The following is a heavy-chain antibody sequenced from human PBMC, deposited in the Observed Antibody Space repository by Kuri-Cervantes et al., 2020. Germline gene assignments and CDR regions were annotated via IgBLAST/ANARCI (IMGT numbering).Heavy chain of an antibody. J-gene: IGHJ3*02. CDR3: ATTPYCSGGSCYLAAFDI. CDR1: GGSFSGYY. D-gene: IGHD2-15*01. V-gene: IGHV3-11*04. CDR2: ISSSSSSI. Sequence: GGSLRLSCAVYGGSFSGYYWSWIRQPPRKGLEWVSYISSSSSSIYYADSVRDRFTVSRDNAKHSLYLQMNSLRAEDTAEYYCATTPYCSGGSCYLAAFDIWGQGTMVTVSS.